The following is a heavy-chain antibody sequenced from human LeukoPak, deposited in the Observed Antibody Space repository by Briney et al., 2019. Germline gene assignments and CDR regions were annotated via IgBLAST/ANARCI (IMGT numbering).Heavy chain of an antibody. V-gene: IGHV3-23*01. CDR3: ATQSRDTAMVLAPYYFDF. D-gene: IGHD5-18*01. CDR2: ISGSGGST. CDR1: GFTFSSYA. J-gene: IGHJ4*02. Sequence: GGSLRLSCAASGFTFSSYAMSWVRQAPGKGLEWVSAISGSGGSTYYADSVKGRFTISRDNSKNTLYLQMNSLRVEDTAVYFCATQSRDTAMVLAPYYFDFWGQGTLVTVSS.